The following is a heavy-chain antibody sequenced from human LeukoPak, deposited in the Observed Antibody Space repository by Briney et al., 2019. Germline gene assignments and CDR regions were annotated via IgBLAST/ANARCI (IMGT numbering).Heavy chain of an antibody. V-gene: IGHV3-33*01. CDR3: ARVDYYDSSGYTGYFDY. CDR1: GFTFSTYG. J-gene: IGHJ4*02. CDR2: IWYDGSNE. Sequence: PGGSLRLSCAASGFTFSTYGMHWVRQGPGKGLGWGAVIWYDGSNEYYADSVKVRFTISRDNSTNTLYMQMNSLRAEATAVYYCARVDYYDSSGYTGYFDYWGQGTLVTVSS. D-gene: IGHD3-22*01.